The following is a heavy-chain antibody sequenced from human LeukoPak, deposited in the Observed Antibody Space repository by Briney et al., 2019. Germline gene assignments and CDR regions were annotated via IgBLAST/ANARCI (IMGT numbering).Heavy chain of an antibody. D-gene: IGHD3-16*01. CDR2: IKEDGSKE. V-gene: IGHV3-7*01. CDR1: GFTFSSYA. Sequence: GGSLRLSGGASGFTFSSYAMSWVRQAPGKGREWVANIKEDGSKEYDVDSVKNRITISRDNANNSLYLQMNSLIAEDTAMYYCARDGRGGYLDYWGQGTLVTVSS. J-gene: IGHJ4*02. CDR3: ARDGRGGYLDY.